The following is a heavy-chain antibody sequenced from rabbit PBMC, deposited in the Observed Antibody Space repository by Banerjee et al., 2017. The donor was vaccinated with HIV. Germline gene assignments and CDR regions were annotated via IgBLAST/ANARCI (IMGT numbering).Heavy chain of an antibody. CDR3: ARDSGWGDLNL. J-gene: IGHJ4*01. CDR1: GFSFSSSCW. V-gene: IGHV1S45*01. CDR2: IYPDYGNA. D-gene: IGHD4-1*01. Sequence: QEQLEDSGGDLVKPEGSLTLTCTASGFSFSSSCWICWVRQAPGKGLEWIAHIYPDYGNADYASWVNGRFTISLDNAQNTVFLQMTSLTYADTATYFCARDSGWGDLNLWGPGTLVTVS.